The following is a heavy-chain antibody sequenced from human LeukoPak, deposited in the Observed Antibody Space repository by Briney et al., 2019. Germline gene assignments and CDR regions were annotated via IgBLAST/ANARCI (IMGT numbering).Heavy chain of an antibody. CDR1: GYTFTSYY. CDR2: INPSSGST. Sequence: PMASVKVSCKASGYTFTSYYIHWVRQAPGQGREWMGIINPSSGSTSYAQNFQGRVPMTRDKSTSPVSMELSSLRSAGTAVYYFARGTTRVGPFDYWGQGTLVTVSS. J-gene: IGHJ4*02. V-gene: IGHV1-46*01. D-gene: IGHD1-7*01. CDR3: ARGTTRVGPFDY.